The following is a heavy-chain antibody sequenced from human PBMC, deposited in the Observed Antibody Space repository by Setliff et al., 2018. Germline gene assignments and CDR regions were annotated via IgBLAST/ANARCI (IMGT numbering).Heavy chain of an antibody. Sequence: PGGSLRLSCAASGFTFRSYWMSWVRQAPGKGLEWVANTKKDGSIKYYLDSVRGRFTISRDNAENSLTLQMNSLRVEDTAVYYCSRDLQGAGDYVVDYWGQGTLVTVSS. V-gene: IGHV3-7*01. D-gene: IGHD4-17*01. J-gene: IGHJ4*02. CDR1: GFTFRSYW. CDR3: SRDLQGAGDYVVDY. CDR2: TKKDGSIK.